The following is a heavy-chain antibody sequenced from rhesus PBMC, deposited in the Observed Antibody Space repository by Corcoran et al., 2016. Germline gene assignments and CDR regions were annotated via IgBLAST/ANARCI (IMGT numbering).Heavy chain of an antibody. CDR2: IVGNSAST. D-gene: IGHD6-25*01. J-gene: IGHJ6*01. CDR1: GGSIRGYYY. V-gene: IGHV4-73*01. Sequence: QVKLQQWGEGLVKPSETLSLTCAVYGGSIRGYYYWSWIRQPPGKGREWIGNIVGNSASTHSHPSLKKLVTISNDTSKNQFSLKLTSVTAADSALYYCARDRSMAASGNYGLDSWGQGVVVTVSS. CDR3: ARDRSMAASGNYGLDS.